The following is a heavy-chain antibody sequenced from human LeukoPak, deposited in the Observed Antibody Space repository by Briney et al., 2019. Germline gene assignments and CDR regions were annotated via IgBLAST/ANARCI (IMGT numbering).Heavy chain of an antibody. Sequence: PGGSLRLSCAASGFTFSSYWMHWVRQAPGKGLVWVSRINSDGSSTSYADSVKGRFTISRDNAKNTLYLQMNSLRAEDTAVYYCARVVGDGYAGEAFDIWGQGTMVTVSS. D-gene: IGHD5-24*01. CDR3: ARVVGDGYAGEAFDI. V-gene: IGHV3-74*01. CDR2: INSDGSST. J-gene: IGHJ3*02. CDR1: GFTFSSYW.